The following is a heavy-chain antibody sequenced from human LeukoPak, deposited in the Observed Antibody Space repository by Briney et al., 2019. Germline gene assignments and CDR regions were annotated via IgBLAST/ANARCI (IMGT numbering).Heavy chain of an antibody. V-gene: IGHV4-4*07. Sequence: SETLSLTCTVSGDSISNYYWSWIRQPAGKGLEWIGRIYTSGSTNYNPSLKSRVTMSVDTSKNQFSLKLSSVTAADTAVYYCARVKEDCSGGSCFDFDYWGQGTLVTVSS. J-gene: IGHJ4*02. CDR1: GDSISNYY. D-gene: IGHD2-15*01. CDR2: IYTSGST. CDR3: ARVKEDCSGGSCFDFDY.